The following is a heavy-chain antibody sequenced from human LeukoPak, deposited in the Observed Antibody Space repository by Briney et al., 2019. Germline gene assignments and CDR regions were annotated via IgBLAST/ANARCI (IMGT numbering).Heavy chain of an antibody. V-gene: IGHV3-23*01. CDR1: GFTFSSYL. CDR3: ARPGEYTSSRTDFDY. CDR2: IAAGGST. J-gene: IGHJ4*02. Sequence: GGSLRLSCAASGFTFSSYLMGWVRQAPGKGLECVSNIAAGGSTFLSDSVKGRFTISRDNSKNTLYLQMHSLRAEDTAVYYCARPGEYTSSRTDFDYWGQGALVAVSS. D-gene: IGHD6-13*01.